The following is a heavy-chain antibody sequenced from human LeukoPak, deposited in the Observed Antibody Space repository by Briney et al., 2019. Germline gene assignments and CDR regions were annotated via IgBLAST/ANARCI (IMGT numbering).Heavy chain of an antibody. CDR2: IYHSGST. J-gene: IGHJ3*02. V-gene: IGHV4-4*02. CDR3: AREGATLTGYYGGAFNI. D-gene: IGHD3-9*01. Sequence: SETLSLTCAVSGGSISSSNWWSWVRQPPGKGLEWIGEIYHSGSTNYNPSLKSRVTISVDKSKNQFSLKLSSVTAADTAVYYCAREGATLTGYYGGAFNIWGQGTMVTVSS. CDR1: GGSISSSNW.